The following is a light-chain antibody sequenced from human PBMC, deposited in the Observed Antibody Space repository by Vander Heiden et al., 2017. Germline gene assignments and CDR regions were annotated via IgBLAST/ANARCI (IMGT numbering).Light chain of an antibody. CDR3: QVWDSSSDHSWV. V-gene: IGLV3-21*02. CDR1: NIGSKS. Sequence: SYVLTQPPSVSVAPGQTARITWGGNNIGSKSVHWYQQKPGQAPVLVVYDDSDRPSGIPERFSGSNSGNTATLTISRVEAGDEADYYCQVWDSSSDHSWVFGGGTKLTVL. J-gene: IGLJ3*02. CDR2: DDS.